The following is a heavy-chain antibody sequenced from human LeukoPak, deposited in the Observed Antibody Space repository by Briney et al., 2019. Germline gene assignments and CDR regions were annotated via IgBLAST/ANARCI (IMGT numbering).Heavy chain of an antibody. CDR1: GGSISSYY. D-gene: IGHD3-10*01. V-gene: IGHV4-59*01. CDR2: IYYSGST. CDR3: ARANSILLWFGELSYYFDY. Sequence: SETLSLTCTVSGGSISSYYWSWIRQPPGKGLEWIGYIYYSGSTNYNPSLKSRVTISVDTSKNQFSLKLSSVTAADTAVYYCARANSILLWFGELSYYFDYWGQGTLVTVSS. J-gene: IGHJ4*02.